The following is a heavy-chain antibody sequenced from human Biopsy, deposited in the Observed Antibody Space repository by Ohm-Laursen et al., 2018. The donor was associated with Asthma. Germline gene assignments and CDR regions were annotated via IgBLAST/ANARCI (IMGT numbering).Heavy chain of an antibody. Sequence: GASVKVSCTTSGYTFNSAGITWVRQAPGQGLGWMGWISVYNGNTKVAQKLQDRVTMITDTSTSTAYMELRSLRSDDTAVYFCARAVDYSHYYGLDVWGQGTTVTVS. CDR2: ISVYNGNT. V-gene: IGHV1-18*01. CDR3: ARAVDYSHYYGLDV. D-gene: IGHD3-10*01. CDR1: GYTFNSAG. J-gene: IGHJ6*02.